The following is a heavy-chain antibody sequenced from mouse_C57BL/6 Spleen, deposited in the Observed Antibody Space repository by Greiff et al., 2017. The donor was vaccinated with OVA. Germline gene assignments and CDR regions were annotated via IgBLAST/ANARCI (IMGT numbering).Heavy chain of an antibody. J-gene: IGHJ3*01. CDR3: TGTYYDYDEAWFAY. V-gene: IGHV6-3*01. Sequence: EVKLVESGGGLVQPGGSMKLSCVASGFTFSNYWLNWVRQSPEKGLEWVAQIRLKSDNYATHYAESVKGRFTISRDDSKSSVYLQMNNLRAEDTGIYYCTGTYYDYDEAWFAYWGQGTLVTVSA. D-gene: IGHD2-4*01. CDR2: IRLKSDNYAT. CDR1: GFTFSNYW.